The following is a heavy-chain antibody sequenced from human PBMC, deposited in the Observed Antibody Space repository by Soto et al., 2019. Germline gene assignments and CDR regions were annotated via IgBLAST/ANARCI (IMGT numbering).Heavy chain of an antibody. CDR3: AKGAYSSGSYYFDY. V-gene: IGHV3-9*01. CDR1: GFTFYDYA. CDR2: ISWNSGSI. D-gene: IGHD6-19*01. J-gene: IGHJ4*02. Sequence: PWGSLRLSCAASGFTFYDYAMHFFRQSPGKGLEWVSGISWNSGSIGYTDSVKGRFTISRDNAKNSLYLQMNSLRAEDTALYYCAKGAYSSGSYYFDYWGQGTLVTVSS.